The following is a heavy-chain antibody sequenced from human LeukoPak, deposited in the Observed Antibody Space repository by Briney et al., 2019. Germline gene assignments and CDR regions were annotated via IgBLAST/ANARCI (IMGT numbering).Heavy chain of an antibody. Sequence: SETLSLTCTVSGYSISSGYYWGWIRQPPGKGLEWIGSIYHSGSTYYNPSLKSRVTISVDTSKNQFSLKLSSVTAADTAVYYCARDDSSGSCEYWGQGTLVTVSS. D-gene: IGHD3-22*01. V-gene: IGHV4-38-2*02. CDR2: IYHSGST. CDR1: GYSISSGYY. J-gene: IGHJ4*02. CDR3: ARDDSSGSCEY.